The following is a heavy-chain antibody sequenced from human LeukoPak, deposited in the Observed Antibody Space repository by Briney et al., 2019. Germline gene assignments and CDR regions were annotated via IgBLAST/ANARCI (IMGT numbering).Heavy chain of an antibody. CDR2: ISWNSGTV. D-gene: IGHD2-15*01. V-gene: IGHV3-9*01. J-gene: IGHJ4*02. CDR3: AKDGAYCSGDTCYYFDS. CDR1: GFTFDDYA. Sequence: GTSLRLSCAASGFTFDDYAMHWVRQVPGKGLEWVSGISWNSGTVDYADSVKGRFTISRDNAKNSLYLQMNSLRAEDTALYYCAKDGAYCSGDTCYYFDSWGQGTLVTVSS.